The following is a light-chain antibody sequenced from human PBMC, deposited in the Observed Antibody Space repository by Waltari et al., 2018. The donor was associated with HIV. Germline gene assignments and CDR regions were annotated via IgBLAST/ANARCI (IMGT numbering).Light chain of an antibody. CDR2: HAS. CDR1: QNIINY. CDR3: QQTFSPPRT. J-gene: IGKJ3*01. Sequence: DINMTQSPSYLSATVGDRVTITCRASQNIINYLNWYHQSPGKPPKLLIFHASALQDGVSSRVSGRGSGTEFTLSIAGLQPDDFGTYSCQQTFSPPRTFGPGT. V-gene: IGKV1-39*01.